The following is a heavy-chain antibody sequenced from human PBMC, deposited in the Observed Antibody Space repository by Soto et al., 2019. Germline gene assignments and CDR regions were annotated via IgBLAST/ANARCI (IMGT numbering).Heavy chain of an antibody. V-gene: IGHV3-33*01. CDR1: GFTFSSYG. Sequence: GGSLRLSCAASGFTFSSYGMHWVRQAPGKGLEWVAVIWYDGSNKYYADSVKGRFTISRDNSKNTLYLQMNSLRAEDTAVYYCAGTPVPWVFYYGMDVWGQGTTVTVSS. CDR2: IWYDGSNK. CDR3: AGTPVPWVFYYGMDV. D-gene: IGHD1-26*01. J-gene: IGHJ6*02.